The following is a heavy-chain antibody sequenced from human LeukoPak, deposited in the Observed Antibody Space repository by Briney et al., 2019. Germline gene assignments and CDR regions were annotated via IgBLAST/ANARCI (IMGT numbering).Heavy chain of an antibody. CDR2: IYSSGST. D-gene: IGHD2-2*01. Sequence: PSETLSLTCTVSSGSISSYFWTWIRQPAGKGLEWIGRIYSSGSTNYNPSLKSRVIISVDKPKNQLSLKLSSVTAADTAVYYCAREDSAAYCSSTNCYGFDYWGQGTLVTVSS. CDR1: SGSISSYF. CDR3: AREDSAAYCSSTNCYGFDY. J-gene: IGHJ4*02. V-gene: IGHV4-4*07.